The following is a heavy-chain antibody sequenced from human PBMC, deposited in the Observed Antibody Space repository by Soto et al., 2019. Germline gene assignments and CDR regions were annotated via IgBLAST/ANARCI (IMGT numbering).Heavy chain of an antibody. CDR2: IYYSGST. V-gene: IGHV4-31*03. CDR1: GGSISSGGYY. CDR3: ARDPSGYAPSFAFDI. D-gene: IGHD5-12*01. Sequence: SETLSLTCTASGGSISSGGYYWSWIRQHPGKGLEWIGYIYYSGSTYYNPSLKSRVTISVDTSKNQFSLKLSSVTAADTAVYYCARDPSGYAPSFAFDIWGQGTMVTVSS. J-gene: IGHJ3*02.